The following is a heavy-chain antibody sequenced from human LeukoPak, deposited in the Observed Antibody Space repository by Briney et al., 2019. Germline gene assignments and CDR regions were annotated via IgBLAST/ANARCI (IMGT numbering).Heavy chain of an antibody. CDR1: GGSISSHY. J-gene: IGHJ6*03. V-gene: IGHV4-59*11. Sequence: SETLSLTCTVSGGSISSHYWSWIRQPPGKELEWIGYIYYSGSTNYNPSLKSRATISVDTSKNQFSLKLSSVTAADTAVYYCASTRTRRGYSGYEQGYYYYYYYMDVWGKGTTVTVSS. D-gene: IGHD5-12*01. CDR2: IYYSGST. CDR3: ASTRTRRGYSGYEQGYYYYYYYMDV.